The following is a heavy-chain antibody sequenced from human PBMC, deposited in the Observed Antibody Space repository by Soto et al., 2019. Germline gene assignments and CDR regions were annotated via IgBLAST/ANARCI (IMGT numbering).Heavy chain of an antibody. Sequence: HPGGTLRLYGAASGFTFNSYAMSWVRQAPGKGLEWGPAISGSGRDTYYPDSVKGRFTISKDNSKSTLYLQMNNLIAEDTAIYYCAKVITSGTYYYFDYWGQGP. J-gene: IGHJ4*02. CDR3: AKVITSGTYYYFDY. CDR2: ISGSGRDT. CDR1: GFTFNSYA. V-gene: IGHV3-23*01. D-gene: IGHD1-26*01.